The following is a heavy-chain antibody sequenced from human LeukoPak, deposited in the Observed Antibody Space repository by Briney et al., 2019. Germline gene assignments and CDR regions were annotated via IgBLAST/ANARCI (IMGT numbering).Heavy chain of an antibody. V-gene: IGHV3-53*01. CDR3: ARGTSGWSPAPFDY. D-gene: IGHD6-19*01. CDR2: IYSGGST. Sequence: GGSLRLSCAASGFIVSSNYMSWVRQAPGKGLEWVSVIYSGGSTYYADSVKGRFTISRDNSKNTLYLQMNSLRAEDTAVYYCARGTSGWSPAPFDYWGQGTLVTVSS. J-gene: IGHJ4*02. CDR1: GFIVSSNY.